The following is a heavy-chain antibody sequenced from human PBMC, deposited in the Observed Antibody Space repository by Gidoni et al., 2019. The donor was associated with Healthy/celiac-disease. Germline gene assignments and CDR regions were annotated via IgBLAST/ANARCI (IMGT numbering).Heavy chain of an antibody. Sequence: QVQLQQWGAGLLKPSETLSLTCAVYGGSFSGYHWSWIRQPPGKGLEWIGEINHSGSTNYNPSLKSRVTISVDTSKNQFSLKLSSVTAADTAVYYCASTYRRIRSEGDYWGQGTLVTVSS. V-gene: IGHV4-34*01. CDR2: INHSGST. CDR1: GGSFSGYH. J-gene: IGHJ4*02. CDR3: ASTYRRIRSEGDY.